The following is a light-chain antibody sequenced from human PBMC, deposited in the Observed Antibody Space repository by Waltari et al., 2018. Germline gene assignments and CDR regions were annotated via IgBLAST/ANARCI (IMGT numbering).Light chain of an antibody. Sequence: EIVLTQSPGTLSLYPGERATLSCRASQSVGKFLAWYQKKPGQAPRLLIYDASSRATGIPDRFSGSGFGTDFSLTISRLEPEDFAVYYCQHYVRLPVSFGQGTKVGIK. CDR3: QHYVRLPVS. V-gene: IGKV3-20*01. CDR1: QSVGKF. J-gene: IGKJ1*01. CDR2: DAS.